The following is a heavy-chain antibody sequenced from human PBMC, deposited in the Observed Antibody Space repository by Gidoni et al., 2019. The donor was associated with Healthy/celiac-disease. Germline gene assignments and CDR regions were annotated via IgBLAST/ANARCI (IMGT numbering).Heavy chain of an antibody. D-gene: IGHD3-3*01. V-gene: IGHV4-39*01. CDR3: ARHEQSADYDFWSGYWGLFDY. CDR2: IYYSGGT. CDR1: GCSISSSRYY. J-gene: IGHJ4*02. Sequence: QLQPQESGPGLVKPSETLSLTCTGSGCSISSSRYYWGWIRQPPGKGLEWIGSIYYSGGTYSTPSLKSRVTISVDTSKNQFSLKLSSVTAADTAVYYCARHEQSADYDFWSGYWGLFDYWGQGTLVTVSS.